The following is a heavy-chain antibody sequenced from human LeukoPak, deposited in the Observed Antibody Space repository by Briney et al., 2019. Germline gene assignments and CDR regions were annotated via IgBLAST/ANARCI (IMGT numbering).Heavy chain of an antibody. CDR1: VGSIISGCYY. J-gene: IGHJ4*02. V-gene: IGHV4-31*03. CDR2: IYYSGST. CDR3: AREGGGSSGYKDY. D-gene: IGHD3-22*01. Sequence: SSETLSLTCTVSVGSIISGCYYWSRIRQHPGKGLEWIGYIYYSGSTYYNPSLKSRVTISVDTSKNQFSLKLSSVTAADTAVYYCAREGGGSSGYKDYWGQGTLVTVSS.